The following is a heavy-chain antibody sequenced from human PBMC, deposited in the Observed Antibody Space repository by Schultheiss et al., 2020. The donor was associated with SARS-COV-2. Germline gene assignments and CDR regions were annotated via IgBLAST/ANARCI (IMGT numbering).Heavy chain of an antibody. CDR2: ISGSGGST. Sequence: ETLSLTCTVSGGSISSYYWSWIRQPPGKGLEWVSAISGSGGSTYYADSVKGRFTISRDNSKNTLYLQMNSLRAEDTAVYYCASPFLARDAFDIWGQGTMVTVSS. CDR1: GGSISSYY. J-gene: IGHJ3*02. CDR3: ASPFLARDAFDI. V-gene: IGHV3-23*01. D-gene: IGHD2-21*01.